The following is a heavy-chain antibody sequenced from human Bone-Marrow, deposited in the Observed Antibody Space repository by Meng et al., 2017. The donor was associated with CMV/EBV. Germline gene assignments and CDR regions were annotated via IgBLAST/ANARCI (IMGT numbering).Heavy chain of an antibody. Sequence: GESLKISCVASGFTFSNAWISWVRQAPGKGLEWVGHIKSKTDDGTTEYAAPVKGRFTVSRDDSKNTLYLQMNSLKTEDTAVYYCATAPGYYDYAPFDYWGQGTLVTVS. CDR2: IKSKTDDGTT. D-gene: IGHD3-22*01. V-gene: IGHV3-15*01. CDR3: ATAPGYYDYAPFDY. CDR1: GFTFSNAW. J-gene: IGHJ4*02.